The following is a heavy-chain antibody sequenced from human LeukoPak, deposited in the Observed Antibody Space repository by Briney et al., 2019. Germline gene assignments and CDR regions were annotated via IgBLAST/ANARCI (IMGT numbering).Heavy chain of an antibody. V-gene: IGHV4-61*02. Sequence: PSETLSLTCTVSGGSISSGSYYWSWIRQPAGKGLEWIGRIYTSGSTNYNPSLKSRVTISVDTSKNQFSLKLSSVTAADTAVYYCARGVDTAMVTNWFDPWGQGTLVTVSS. J-gene: IGHJ5*02. CDR1: GGSISSGSYY. D-gene: IGHD5-18*01. CDR3: ARGVDTAMVTNWFDP. CDR2: IYTSGST.